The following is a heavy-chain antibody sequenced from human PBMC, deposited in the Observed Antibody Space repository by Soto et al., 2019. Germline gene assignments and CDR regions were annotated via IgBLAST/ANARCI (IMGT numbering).Heavy chain of an antibody. CDR1: GFTFSSYA. CDR2: ISYDGSNK. J-gene: IGHJ6*02. D-gene: IGHD3-10*01. V-gene: IGHV3-30-3*01. Sequence: GGSLRLSCAASGFTFSSYAMHWVRQAPGKGLEWVAVISYDGSNKYYADSVKGRFTISRDNSKNTLYLQMNSLRAEDTAVYYCARGMVRGVIIYYYYYGMDVWGQGTTVTVSS. CDR3: ARGMVRGVIIYYYYYGMDV.